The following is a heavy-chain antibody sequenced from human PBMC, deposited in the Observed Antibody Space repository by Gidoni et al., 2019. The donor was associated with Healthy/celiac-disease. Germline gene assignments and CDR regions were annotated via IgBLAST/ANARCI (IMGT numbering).Heavy chain of an antibody. J-gene: IGHJ4*02. CDR1: GFTFSYYY. V-gene: IGHV3-11*05. CDR3: TSEVNSGRFGGGPC. Sequence: VGCVGDLVKPGGSLRLSCAASGFTFSYYYISWIRQGPGKGLEWVSYISSSSSYTNYADSVKGRFTISIDNAKNSVYCQMHGLRGVVTGLYNGTSEVNSGRFGGGPCWGQRSLVTVS. CDR2: ISSSSSYT. D-gene: IGHD1-26*01.